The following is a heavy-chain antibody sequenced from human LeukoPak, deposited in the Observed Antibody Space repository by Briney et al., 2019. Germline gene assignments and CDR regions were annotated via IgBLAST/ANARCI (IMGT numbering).Heavy chain of an antibody. V-gene: IGHV1-8*01. D-gene: IGHD6-19*01. CDR2: MNPNSGNT. CDR3: ALLFRGRIAVAGNH. CDR1: GYTFTSFD. J-gene: IGHJ5*02. Sequence: GASVKVSCEASGYTFTSFDINWVRQASGQGLEWMGGMNPNSGNTDYAQKFQGRATMTRNTSKSTAYMELSSLRSEDTAVYYCALLFRGRIAVAGNHWGQGTLVTVSS.